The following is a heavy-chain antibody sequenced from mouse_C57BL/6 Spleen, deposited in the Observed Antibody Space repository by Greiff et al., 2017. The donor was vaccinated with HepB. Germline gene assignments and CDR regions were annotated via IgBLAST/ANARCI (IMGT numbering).Heavy chain of an antibody. CDR2: IDPSDSYT. CDR1: GYTFTSYW. CDR3: ASRSSYFGY. J-gene: IGHJ2*01. V-gene: IGHV1-50*01. D-gene: IGHD1-1*01. Sequence: QVQLQQPGAELVKPGASVKLSCKASGYTFTSYWMQWVKQRPGQGLEWIGEIDPSDSYTNYNQKFKGKATLTVDTSSSTAYMQLSSLTSEDSAGYYCASRSSYFGYWGQGTTLTVSS.